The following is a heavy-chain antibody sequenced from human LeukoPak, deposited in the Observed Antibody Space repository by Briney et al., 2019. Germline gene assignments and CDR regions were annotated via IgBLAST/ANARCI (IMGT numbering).Heavy chain of an antibody. D-gene: IGHD6-6*01. CDR2: IDPSDSYN. CDR1: GSHFTNYW. J-gene: IGHJ4*02. CDR3: ARAYSRSRFDY. Sequence: PGESLKISCKGSGSHFTNYWISWVRQMPGKGLEWMGTIDPSDSYNNYSPSFQGHVTISADKSISTAYLQWSSLKASDTAMYYCARAYSRSRFDYWGQGTLVTVSS. V-gene: IGHV5-10-1*01.